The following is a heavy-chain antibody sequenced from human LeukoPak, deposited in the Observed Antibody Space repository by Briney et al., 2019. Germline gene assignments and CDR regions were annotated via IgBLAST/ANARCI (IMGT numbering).Heavy chain of an antibody. V-gene: IGHV3-53*01. CDR2: IYSGGST. J-gene: IGHJ6*03. D-gene: IGHD6-13*01. CDR1: GLTVSSNY. Sequence: GGSLRLSCAASGLTVSSNYMSWVRQAPGKGLEWVSVIYSGGSTYYADSVKGRFTFSRDNSKNTLYLQMNSLRAEDTAVYYCARAGWRSRPIAAAGTHYYYMDVWGKGTTVTVSS. CDR3: ARAGWRSRPIAAAGTHYYYMDV.